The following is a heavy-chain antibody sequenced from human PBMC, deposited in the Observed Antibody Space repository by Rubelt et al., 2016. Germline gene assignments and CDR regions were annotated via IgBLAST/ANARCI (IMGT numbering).Heavy chain of an antibody. CDR3: ASGGIAARRFDY. CDR1: GYTFTSYA. J-gene: IGHJ4*02. D-gene: IGHD6-6*01. V-gene: IGHV1-3*01. Sequence: QVQLVQSGAEVKKPGASVKVSCKASGYTFTSYAMHWVRQAPGQRLEWMGWINAGNGNTNYAQKLQGRVTMTTDTSTGTAYMELRSLRSDDTAVYYCASGGIAARRFDYWGQGTLVTVSS. CDR2: INAGNGNT.